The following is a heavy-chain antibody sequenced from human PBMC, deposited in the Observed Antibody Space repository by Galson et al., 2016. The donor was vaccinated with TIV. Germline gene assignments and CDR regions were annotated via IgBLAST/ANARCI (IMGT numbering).Heavy chain of an antibody. V-gene: IGHV3-66*02. J-gene: IGHJ6*02. CDR1: GITVRDNF. CDR3: ARERRHCGNECFLRYYFGMDV. CDR2: IHDDGST. Sequence: SLRLSCAASGITVRDNFLTWVRQAPGKGLEWVSIIHDDGSTHYANSVKGRFTISRDNSKNTLYLHMNTLRPEDTAVYYCARERRHCGNECFLRYYFGMDVWGQGTTVTVSS. D-gene: IGHD1-26*01.